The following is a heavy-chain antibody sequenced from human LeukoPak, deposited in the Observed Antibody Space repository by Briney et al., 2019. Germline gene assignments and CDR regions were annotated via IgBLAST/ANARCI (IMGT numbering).Heavy chain of an antibody. CDR2: IYYSGST. D-gene: IGHD1-26*01. CDR3: ARGVGVTRAFDI. CDR1: GGSISSYY. J-gene: IGHJ3*02. Sequence: SETLSLTCTVSGGSISSYYWSWIRQPPGKGLEWIGYIYYSGSTNYNPSLKSRVTISVDTSKNQFSLKLSSVTAADTAVYYCARGVGVTRAFDIWGPGTMVTVSS. V-gene: IGHV4-59*01.